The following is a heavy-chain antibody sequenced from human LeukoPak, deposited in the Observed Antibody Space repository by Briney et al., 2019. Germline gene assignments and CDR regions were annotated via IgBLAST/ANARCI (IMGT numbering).Heavy chain of an antibody. Sequence: PGGSLRLSCAASGFTVSSNYMSWVRQAPGKGLEWVSYISNSGSTMYYADSVRGRFTISRDNAKNSLYLQMNSLRAEDTAVYYCARNFASWGQGTLVTVSS. V-gene: IGHV3-11*04. CDR3: ARNFAS. CDR2: ISNSGSTM. CDR1: GFTVSSNY. J-gene: IGHJ4*02.